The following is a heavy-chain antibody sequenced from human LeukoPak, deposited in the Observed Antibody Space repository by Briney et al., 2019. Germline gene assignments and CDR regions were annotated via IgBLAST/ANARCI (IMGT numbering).Heavy chain of an antibody. CDR1: GLTFSNYD. D-gene: IGHD6-13*01. CDR3: TSSPAYSSSWEATDN. V-gene: IGHV3-13*01. J-gene: IGHJ4*02. Sequence: GGSLRPSCAAAGLTFSNYDMHWGRQAAGKGQELGSAIGTAGDTYYSASVRGRYTISRENARNSLFLQMSGLSAGDTAVYYCTSSPAYSSSWEATDNSGQPTPATAPS. CDR2: IGTAGDT.